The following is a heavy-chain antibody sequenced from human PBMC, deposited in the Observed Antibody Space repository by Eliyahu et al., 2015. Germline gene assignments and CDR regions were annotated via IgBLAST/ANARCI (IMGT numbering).Heavy chain of an antibody. D-gene: IGHD2-15*01. V-gene: IGHV4-59*08. CDR1: GGSISSYY. CDR3: ARGYCSGGTCYHSDY. J-gene: IGHJ4*02. Sequence: QVQLQESGPGLVKPSETLSLTCTVSGGSISSYYWNWIRQPPGKGLEWIGYISYGGTTNYYPSLKSRVTISVDTSKNHFSLKLSSVTAADTAVYYCARGYCSGGTCYHSDYWGQGTLVTVSS. CDR2: ISYGGTT.